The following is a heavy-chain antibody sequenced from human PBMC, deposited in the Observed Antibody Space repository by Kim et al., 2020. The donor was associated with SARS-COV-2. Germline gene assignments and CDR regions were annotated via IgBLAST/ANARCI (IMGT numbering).Heavy chain of an antibody. CDR2: ISGSGGST. V-gene: IGHV3-23*01. D-gene: IGHD3-9*01. CDR3: AKEVPAGYYDILTGYSQYYFDY. CDR1: GFTFSSYA. Sequence: GGSLRLSCAASGFTFSSYAMSWVRQAPGKGLEWVSAISGSGGSTYYADSVKGRFTISRDNSKNTLYLQMNSLRAEDTAVYYCAKEVPAGYYDILTGYSQYYFDYWGQGTLVTVSS. J-gene: IGHJ4*02.